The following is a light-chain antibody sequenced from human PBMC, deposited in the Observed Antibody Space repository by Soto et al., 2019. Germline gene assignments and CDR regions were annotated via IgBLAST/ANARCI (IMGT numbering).Light chain of an antibody. CDR2: YSS. CDR1: QSVRTN. J-gene: IGKJ5*01. CDR3: QQYGRSPPIT. Sequence: EVLMTQFPDTVSVPPGETVTLSCGASQSVRTNLAWYQQRPGQAPRLLIHYSSTRATDVPARFSGSGSGTDFTLTISRLEPEDFAVYYCQQYGRSPPITFGQGTRLEIK. V-gene: IGKV3D-20*01.